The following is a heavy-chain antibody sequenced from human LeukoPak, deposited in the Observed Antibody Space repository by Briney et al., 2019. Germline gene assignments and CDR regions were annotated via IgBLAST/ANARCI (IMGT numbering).Heavy chain of an antibody. CDR1: GGSIRGDH. J-gene: IGHJ4*02. CDR3: ARVEFRCFDFDY. D-gene: IGHD3-9*01. V-gene: IGHV4-59*01. Sequence: PSETLSLTCTVSGGSIRGDHWSWIRQPPGKGLEWIGYIYYSGSTNYNPSLKSRVTISVDTSKNQFSLKLNSVTAADTAVYYCARVEFRCFDFDYWGQGTLVTVSS. CDR2: IYYSGST.